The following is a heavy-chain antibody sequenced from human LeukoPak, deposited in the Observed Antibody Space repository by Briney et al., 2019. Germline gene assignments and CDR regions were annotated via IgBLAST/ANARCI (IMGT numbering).Heavy chain of an antibody. V-gene: IGHV4-61*01. CDR3: ARDRTYGSGSYYIYYYGMDV. CDR2: IYYSGST. D-gene: IGHD3-10*01. Sequence: SETLSLTCSVSGGSVSSGSYYWSWIRQPPGKGLEWIGYIYYSGSTNYNPSLKSRVTISVDTSKNQFSLKLSSVTAADTAVYYCARDRTYGSGSYYIYYYGMDVWGQGTTVTVSS. J-gene: IGHJ6*02. CDR1: GGSVSSGSYY.